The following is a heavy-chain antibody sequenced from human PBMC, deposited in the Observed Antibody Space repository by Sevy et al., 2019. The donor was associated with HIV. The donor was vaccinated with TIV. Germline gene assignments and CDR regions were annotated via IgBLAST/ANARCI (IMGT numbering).Heavy chain of an antibody. CDR1: GFTFSSYV. J-gene: IGHJ4*02. Sequence: GGSLRLSCVASGFTFSSYVMHWVRQAPGKGLEWVAVISYDGSNKYYADSVKGRFTISRDNSKNTLYLQMNSLRAEDTAVYYCARDLGSNDYGDYEDYWGQGTLVTVSS. CDR2: ISYDGSNK. CDR3: ARDLGSNDYGDYEDY. V-gene: IGHV3-30-3*01. D-gene: IGHD4-17*01.